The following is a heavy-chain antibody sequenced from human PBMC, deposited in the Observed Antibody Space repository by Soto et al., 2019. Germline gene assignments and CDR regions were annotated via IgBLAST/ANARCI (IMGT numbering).Heavy chain of an antibody. V-gene: IGHV1-69*13. CDR1: GGTFSSYA. J-gene: IGHJ6*02. CDR2: IIPIFGTA. CDR3: ARDRSEVVPAAIGYYYYGMDV. D-gene: IGHD2-2*01. Sequence: SVKVSCKASGGTFSSYAISWVRQAPGQGLEWMGGIIPIFGTANYAQKFQGRVTITADESTSTAYMELSSLRSEDTAVYYCARDRSEVVPAAIGYYYYGMDVWGQGTTVTVSS.